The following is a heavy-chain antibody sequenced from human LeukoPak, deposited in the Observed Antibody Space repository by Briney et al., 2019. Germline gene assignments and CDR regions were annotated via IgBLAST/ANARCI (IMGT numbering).Heavy chain of an antibody. Sequence: GESLKISCKGSGYSFTNYWIGWVRQMPGKGLEWMGIICPGDSDTRYSPSFQGQVTISADKSISTAYLQWSSLKASDTAMYYCARARGRGYCTSTSCHSFKYWGQGTLVTVSS. D-gene: IGHD2-2*01. V-gene: IGHV5-51*01. CDR1: GYSFTNYW. CDR3: ARARGRGYCTSTSCHSFKY. CDR2: ICPGDSDT. J-gene: IGHJ4*02.